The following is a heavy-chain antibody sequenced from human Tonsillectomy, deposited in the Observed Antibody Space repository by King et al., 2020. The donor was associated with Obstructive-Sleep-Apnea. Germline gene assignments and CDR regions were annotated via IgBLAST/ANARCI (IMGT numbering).Heavy chain of an antibody. J-gene: IGHJ4*02. CDR3: ARGLSSDSGSYNFDY. CDR2: INPNSGNT. Sequence: VQLVESGAEVKKPGASVKVSCKASGYTFTSNDINWVRQATGQGLEWMGWINPNSGNTGYAKKFQGRVTMTRNTSISTAYMELSSLRSEDTAVYYCARGLSSDSGSYNFDYWGQGTLVTVSS. D-gene: IGHD1-26*01. CDR1: GYTFTSND. V-gene: IGHV1-8*01.